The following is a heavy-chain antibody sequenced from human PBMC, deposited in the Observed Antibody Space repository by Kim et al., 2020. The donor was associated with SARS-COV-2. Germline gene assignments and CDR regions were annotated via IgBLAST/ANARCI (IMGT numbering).Heavy chain of an antibody. J-gene: IGHJ5*02. CDR3: ARDRVGAGGTTWFDP. V-gene: IGHV3-30*07. Sequence: DSVKGRVTISRDNSKNTLYLQMNSLRAEDTAVYYCARDRVGAGGTTWFDPWGQGTLVTVSS. D-gene: IGHD1-26*01.